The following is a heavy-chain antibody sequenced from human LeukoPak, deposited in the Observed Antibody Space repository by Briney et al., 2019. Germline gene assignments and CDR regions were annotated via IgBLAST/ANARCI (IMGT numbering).Heavy chain of an antibody. CDR2: INPSGGST. Sequence: GASVKVSCKASGYTFAGYFMHWVRQAPGQGLEWMGIINPSGGSTSYAQKFQGRVTMTRDTSTSTVYMELSSLRSEDTAVYYCARTPTQQLAFDYWGQGTLVTVSS. J-gene: IGHJ4*02. CDR1: GYTFAGYF. V-gene: IGHV1-46*01. CDR3: ARTPTQQLAFDY. D-gene: IGHD6-13*01.